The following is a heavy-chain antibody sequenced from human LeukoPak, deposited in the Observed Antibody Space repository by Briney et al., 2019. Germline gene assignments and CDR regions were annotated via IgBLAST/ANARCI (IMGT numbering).Heavy chain of an antibody. J-gene: IGHJ4*02. CDR1: GFTFTGHS. D-gene: IGHD1-26*01. CDR2: ISYDEKTI. Sequence: GGSLRLSCAASGFTFTGHSMHWVRQAPGKGLEWVAVISYDEKTIFYADSLKGRFTVSRDNSKNAVYLQINSLRDEDTAVYYCAREKQSGGTPFDYWGQGSLVTVSS. V-gene: IGHV3-30*03. CDR3: AREKQSGGTPFDY.